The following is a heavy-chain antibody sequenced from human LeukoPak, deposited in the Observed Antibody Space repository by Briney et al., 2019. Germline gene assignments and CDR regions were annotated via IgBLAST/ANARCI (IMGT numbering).Heavy chain of an antibody. J-gene: IGHJ4*02. D-gene: IGHD1-26*01. CDR1: GGSISSSAYY. CDR2: ISYSGST. CDR3: ATYSGTFYLQFDY. V-gene: IGHV4-39*01. Sequence: SETLSLTCTVSGGSISSSAYYWGWIRQPPGKGLEWIGSISYSGSTYHNPSLKIRVTISVDTSKNRFSLKLISVTAADTAVYYCATYSGTFYLQFDYWGQGTLVTVSS.